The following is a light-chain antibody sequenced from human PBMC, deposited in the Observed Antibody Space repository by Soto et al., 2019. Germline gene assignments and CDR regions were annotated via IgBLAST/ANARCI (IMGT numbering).Light chain of an antibody. CDR3: CSYAATSTLV. CDR2: DVI. Sequence: QSVLTQPRSVSGSPGQSVTISCTGTSSDVGIYNYVSWYQHHPGKAPKLIIYDVIKRPSGVPDRFSGSKSGITASLTISGLPDDDEADYYCCSYAATSTLVFGGGTKLTVL. V-gene: IGLV2-11*01. J-gene: IGLJ3*02. CDR1: SSDVGIYNY.